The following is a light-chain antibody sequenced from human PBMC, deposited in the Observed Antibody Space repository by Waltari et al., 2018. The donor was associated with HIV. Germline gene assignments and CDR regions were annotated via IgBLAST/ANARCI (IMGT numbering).Light chain of an antibody. J-gene: IGLJ3*02. CDR3: AAWDDSLSGRV. CDR2: WDN. CDR1: NSNLGINY. Sequence: QSVLTQPPSASGTPGQRVTIYCSGSNSNLGINYVYSYQQLPGTAPKLLIYWDNQRPSGVPGRFSGSKSGTSASLAISGLRSEDEADYYCAAWDDSLSGRVFGGGTNLTVL. V-gene: IGLV1-47*01.